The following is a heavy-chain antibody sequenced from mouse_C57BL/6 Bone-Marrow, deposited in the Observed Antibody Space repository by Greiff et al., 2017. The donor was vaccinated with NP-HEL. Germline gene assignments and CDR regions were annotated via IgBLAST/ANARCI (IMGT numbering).Heavy chain of an antibody. D-gene: IGHD3-3*01. CDR1: GFTFSDYG. CDR2: ISSGSSTI. Sequence: EVKVVESGGGLVKPGGSLKLSCAASGFTFSDYGMHWVRQAPEKGLEWVAYISSGSSTIYYADTVKGRFTISRDNAKNTLCLQMTSLRSEDTAMYYCAREGGTCYFDYWGQGTTLTVSS. V-gene: IGHV5-17*01. J-gene: IGHJ2*01. CDR3: AREGGTCYFDY.